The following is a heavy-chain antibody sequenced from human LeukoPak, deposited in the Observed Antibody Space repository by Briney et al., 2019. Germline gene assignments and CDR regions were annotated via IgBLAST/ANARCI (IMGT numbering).Heavy chain of an antibody. CDR2: ISYDGSYK. V-gene: IGHV3-30*04. D-gene: IGHD1-26*01. CDR1: RFNFNNYA. CDR3: ARKYSTGLDP. J-gene: IGHJ5*02. Sequence: GGSLRLSCAASRFNFNNYAMHWVRQAPGKGLEWEAVISYDGSYKSYAHSVKGRFTISRDNSKNTLYLQMNSLRAEDTAVYYCARKYSTGLDPWGQGTLVTVSS.